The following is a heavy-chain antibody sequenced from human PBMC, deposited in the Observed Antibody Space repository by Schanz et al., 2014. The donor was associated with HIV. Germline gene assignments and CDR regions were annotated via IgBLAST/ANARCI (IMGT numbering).Heavy chain of an antibody. J-gene: IGHJ4*02. V-gene: IGHV3-30*18. CDR2: ISYDRRNK. CDR1: GFTFSSYG. CDR3: ANEEVPNDY. Sequence: QVQLVESGGGVVQPGRSLRLSCAASGFTFSSYGMHWVRQAPGKGLEWVAVISYDRRNKYYADSVKGRFTISRDNSKNTLFLQMNSLRAEDTAVYYCANEEVPNDYWGQGTLVTVSS.